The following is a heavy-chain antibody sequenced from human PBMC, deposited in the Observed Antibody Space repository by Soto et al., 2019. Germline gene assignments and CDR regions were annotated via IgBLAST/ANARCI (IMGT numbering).Heavy chain of an antibody. CDR1: GGTFRNHV. CDR3: ARDLEFRDGNISHIDY. CDR2: IIPIIGTP. J-gene: IGHJ4*02. Sequence: GASVKVSCKASGGTFRNHVFNWVRQAPGQGLEWMGGIIPIIGTPNYAQKFQGRVTITADASTSTVYLEVSSLRSQDTAVYYCARDLEFRDGNISHIDYWGQGTLVTVS. V-gene: IGHV1-69*13. D-gene: IGHD3-10*01.